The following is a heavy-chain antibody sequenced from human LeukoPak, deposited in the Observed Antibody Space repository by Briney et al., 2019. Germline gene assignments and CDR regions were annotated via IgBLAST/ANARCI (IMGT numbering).Heavy chain of an antibody. D-gene: IGHD3-22*01. J-gene: IGHJ4*02. CDR1: GYTFTSYG. V-gene: IGHV1-18*01. Sequence: GASVKVSCKASGYTFTSYGISWVRQAPGQGLEWMGWISAYNGNTNYAQKLQGRVTMTTDTSTSTAYMELRSLRSDDTAVYYCAREVPYDSSLYYQPFDYWGQGTLVTVSS. CDR3: AREVPYDSSLYYQPFDY. CDR2: ISAYNGNT.